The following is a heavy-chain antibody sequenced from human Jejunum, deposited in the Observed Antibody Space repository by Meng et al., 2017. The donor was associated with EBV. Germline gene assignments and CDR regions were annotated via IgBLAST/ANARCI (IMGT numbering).Heavy chain of an antibody. J-gene: IGHJ4*02. V-gene: IGHV4-4*02. CDR3: ARASSERLLDY. D-gene: IGHD1-14*01. CDR2: INQVGST. Sequence: VKLQESGPGLVTASGTLSLTCAVSTDFISSCEWWSWVCQPPGKGLEWLGEINQVGSTYYNPSLKSRVTISIDTSKRQFSLRLNSMTAADTAVYYCARASSERLLDYWGQGTLVTVSS. CDR1: TDFISSCEW.